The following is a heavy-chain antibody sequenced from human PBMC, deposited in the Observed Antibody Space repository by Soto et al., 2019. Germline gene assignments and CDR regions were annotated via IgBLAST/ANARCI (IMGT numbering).Heavy chain of an antibody. Sequence: WESLKISCKGSGYSFTSYWIGWVRQMPGKGLEWMGIIYPGDSDTRYSPSFQGQVTISADKSISTAYLQWSSLKASDTAMYYCARRIEVAGIMGAFDIWGQGTMVTVSS. CDR1: GYSFTSYW. D-gene: IGHD6-19*01. CDR2: IYPGDSDT. V-gene: IGHV5-51*01. CDR3: ARRIEVAGIMGAFDI. J-gene: IGHJ3*02.